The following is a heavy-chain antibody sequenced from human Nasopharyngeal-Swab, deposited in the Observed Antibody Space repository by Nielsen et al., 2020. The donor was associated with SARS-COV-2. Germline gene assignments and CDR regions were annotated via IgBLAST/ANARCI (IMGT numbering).Heavy chain of an antibody. D-gene: IGHD6-19*01. Sequence: GESLKISCAASGFTFSNFAMSWVRQAPGKGLEWVSVISGDSDSTYYTDSVRGRFTISRDNSKNTLYLQMNSLRAEDTAVYYCARGEAVRAYYYGMDVWGQGTTVTVSS. J-gene: IGHJ6*02. CDR2: ISGDSDST. V-gene: IGHV3-23*01. CDR3: ARGEAVRAYYYGMDV. CDR1: GFTFSNFA.